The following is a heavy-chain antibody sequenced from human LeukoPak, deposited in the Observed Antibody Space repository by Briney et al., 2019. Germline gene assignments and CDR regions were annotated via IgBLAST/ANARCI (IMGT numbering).Heavy chain of an antibody. Sequence: PGGSLRLSCEASGFTLSYYGMHWVRQAPGKGLEWVSSISSSSSYIYYADSVKGRFTISRDNAKKSLYLQMNSLRAEDTAVYYCARDWNGDFDYWGQGTLVTVSS. CDR1: GFTLSYYG. V-gene: IGHV3-21*01. D-gene: IGHD1-1*01. J-gene: IGHJ4*02. CDR2: ISSSSSYI. CDR3: ARDWNGDFDY.